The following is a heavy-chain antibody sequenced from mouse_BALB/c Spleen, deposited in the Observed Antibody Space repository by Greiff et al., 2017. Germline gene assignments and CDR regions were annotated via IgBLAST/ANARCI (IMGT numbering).Heavy chain of an antibody. Sequence: VQLKESGAELVRSGASVKLSCTASGFNIKDYYMHWVKQRPEQGLEWIGWIDPENGDTEYAPKFQGKATMTADTSSNTAYLQLSSLTSEDTAVYYCNALREDYAMDYWGQGTSVTVSS. CDR2: IDPENGDT. CDR1: GFNIKDYY. J-gene: IGHJ4*01. V-gene: IGHV14-4*02. CDR3: NALREDYAMDY. D-gene: IGHD2-12*01.